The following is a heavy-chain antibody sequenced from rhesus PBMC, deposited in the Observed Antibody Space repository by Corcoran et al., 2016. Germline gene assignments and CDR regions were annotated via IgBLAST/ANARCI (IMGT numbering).Heavy chain of an antibody. J-gene: IGHJ4*01. D-gene: IGHD3-9*01. CDR2: IRHDGVTT. Sequence: EVQLVESGGGLVQPGGSLRLSCVDSGFTFSSYGMSWVRQAPGKGLEWVSNIRHDGVTTYYADSVKGRFTISRDNSKNTLSLQMNSLRAEDTAVYFCAKDLDYYSLYWGQGVLVTVSS. V-gene: IGHV3S5*01. CDR1: GFTFSSYG. CDR3: AKDLDYYSLY.